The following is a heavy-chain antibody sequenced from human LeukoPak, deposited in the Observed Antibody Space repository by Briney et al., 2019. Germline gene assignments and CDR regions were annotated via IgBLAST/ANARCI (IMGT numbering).Heavy chain of an antibody. CDR3: ARHHDYYYYMDV. J-gene: IGHJ6*03. Sequence: GGSLRLSCAGSGFTFSNYNMNWVRQAPGKGLEWVSSISSSSSYIYYADSVKGRFTISRENAKNSLYLQMNSLRAEDTAVYYCARHHDYYYYMDVWGKGTTVTISS. CDR2: ISSSSSYI. CDR1: GFTFSNYN. V-gene: IGHV3-21*01.